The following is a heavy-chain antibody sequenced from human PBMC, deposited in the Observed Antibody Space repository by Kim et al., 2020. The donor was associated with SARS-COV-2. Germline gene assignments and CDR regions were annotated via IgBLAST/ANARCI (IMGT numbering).Heavy chain of an antibody. CDR3: ARHRRCSAGTCYSSHLAMDV. CDR2: IYYNGNT. CDR1: GGSINSNSYY. Sequence: SETLSLTCTVSGGSINSNSYYWGWIRQPPGKGLEWIGTIYYNGNTNSNPSLRSRVTISADTSKNQFSLNLSSVTAADTAVYYCARHRRCSAGTCYSSHLAMDVWGLGTTVTVTS. J-gene: IGHJ6*02. D-gene: IGHD2-15*01. V-gene: IGHV4-39*01.